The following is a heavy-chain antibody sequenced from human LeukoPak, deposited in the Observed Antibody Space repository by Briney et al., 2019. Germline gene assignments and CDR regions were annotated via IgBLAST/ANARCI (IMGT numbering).Heavy chain of an antibody. J-gene: IGHJ4*02. CDR1: GGSISSGSYY. CDR3: ARAPFFRYYDSSGYYPYYFDY. V-gene: IGHV4-61*02. D-gene: IGHD3-22*01. CDR2: IYTSGST. Sequence: SETLSLTCTVSGGSISSGSYYWSWIRQPAGKGLEWIGRIYTSGSTNYNPSLKSRVTISVDTSKNQFSLKLSSVTAADTAVYYCARAPFFRYYDSSGYYPYYFDYWGQGTLVTVSS.